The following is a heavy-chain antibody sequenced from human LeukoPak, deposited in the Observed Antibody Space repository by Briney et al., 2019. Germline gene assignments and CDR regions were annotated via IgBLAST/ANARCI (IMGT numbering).Heavy chain of an antibody. CDR2: IRYDESNK. V-gene: IGHV3-30*02. Sequence: GGSLRLSCAASGFTFSSYGMHWVRQAPGKGLEWVAFIRYDESNKYYADSVKGRFTISRDNSKNTLYLQMNSLRAEDTAVYYCAKDQGFLIAAADNFGFWGQGTLVTVSS. J-gene: IGHJ4*02. D-gene: IGHD6-13*01. CDR1: GFTFSSYG. CDR3: AKDQGFLIAAADNFGF.